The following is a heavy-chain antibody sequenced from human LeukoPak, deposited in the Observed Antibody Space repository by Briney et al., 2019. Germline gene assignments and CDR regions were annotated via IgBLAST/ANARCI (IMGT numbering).Heavy chain of an antibody. J-gene: IGHJ4*02. Sequence: SETLSLTCAVYGGSFSGYYWSWIRQPPGKGLEWIGYIYYSGSTNYNPSLKSRVTISVDTSKNQFSLKLSSVTAADTAVYYCARGIYSGSYRRGYFDYWGQGTLVTVSS. D-gene: IGHD1-26*01. CDR2: IYYSGST. V-gene: IGHV4-59*01. CDR3: ARGIYSGSYRRGYFDY. CDR1: GGSFSGYY.